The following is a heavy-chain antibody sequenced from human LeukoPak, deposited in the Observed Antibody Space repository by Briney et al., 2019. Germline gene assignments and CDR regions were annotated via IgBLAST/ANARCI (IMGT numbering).Heavy chain of an antibody. J-gene: IGHJ4*02. D-gene: IGHD3-16*01. CDR3: ARGAGWGTQRRFDL. CDR2: ITPGSAT. V-gene: IGHV1-2*02. Sequence: ASVKVSCKASGYTFTAYNIHWVRQAPGQGLEWMGWITPGSATNYAQQFQGRVTMTRDTSISTVYMELKNLISDDTAVYYCARGAGWGTQRRFDLWGQGTLVTVSS. CDR1: GYTFTAYN.